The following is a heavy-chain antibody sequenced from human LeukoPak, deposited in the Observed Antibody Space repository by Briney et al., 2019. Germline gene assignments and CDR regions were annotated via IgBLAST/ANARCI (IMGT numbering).Heavy chain of an antibody. J-gene: IGHJ4*02. Sequence: ASVKVSCKASGYTFTSYDINWVRQAPGQGLEWMGWISAYNGNTNYAQKVQGRVTMTTNTSTSTVYMELRSLRSDDTAVYYCARDSSRRGYHADYWGQGTLDTVSS. CDR2: ISAYNGNT. CDR3: ARDSSRRGYHADY. CDR1: GYTFTSYD. V-gene: IGHV1-18*01. D-gene: IGHD3-22*01.